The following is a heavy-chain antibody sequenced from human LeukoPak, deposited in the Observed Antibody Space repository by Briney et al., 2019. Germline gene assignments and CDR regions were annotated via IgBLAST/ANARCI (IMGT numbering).Heavy chain of an antibody. Sequence: PSETLSLTCTVSGGSISSSSAYWGWIRQPPGKGLEWIGSIYYSKNTYYNPSLKSRVTISVDTSKNQFSLKLSSVTAADTAVYYCARALGYYGSGSYLFIDYWGQGTLVTVSS. D-gene: IGHD3-10*01. J-gene: IGHJ4*02. CDR1: GGSISSSSAY. CDR3: ARALGYYGSGSYLFIDY. V-gene: IGHV4-39*07. CDR2: IYYSKNT.